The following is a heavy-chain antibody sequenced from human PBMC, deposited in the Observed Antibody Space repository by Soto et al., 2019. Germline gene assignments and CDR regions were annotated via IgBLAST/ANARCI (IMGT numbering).Heavy chain of an antibody. Sequence: QVQLVESGGGVVQPGRSLRLSCTASGFILSSHAMHWVRQAPGKGLEWVAITSYDGSNKYHADSVKGRFTISRDNSKNTRSLQMNSLRAEDTAVYYCAREMGYCVSTSCPFDYWGQGTLVTVSS. V-gene: IGHV3-30-3*01. CDR1: GFILSSHA. CDR2: TSYDGSNK. CDR3: AREMGYCVSTSCPFDY. D-gene: IGHD2-2*01. J-gene: IGHJ4*02.